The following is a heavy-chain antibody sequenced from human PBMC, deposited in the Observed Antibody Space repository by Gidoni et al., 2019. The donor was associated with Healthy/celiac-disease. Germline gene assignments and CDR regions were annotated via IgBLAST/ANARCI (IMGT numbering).Heavy chain of an antibody. CDR2: IWYDGSNK. V-gene: IGHV3-33*01. D-gene: IGHD6-19*01. CDR3: ARERVIAVAGTGYFDY. Sequence: QVQLVESGGGVVQPGRSLRLYCAASGFPFSSYGMHWVRQAPGKGLEWVAVIWYDGSNKYYADSVKGRFTISRDNSKNTLYLQMNSLRAEDTAVYYCARERVIAVAGTGYFDYWGQGTLVTVSS. CDR1: GFPFSSYG. J-gene: IGHJ4*02.